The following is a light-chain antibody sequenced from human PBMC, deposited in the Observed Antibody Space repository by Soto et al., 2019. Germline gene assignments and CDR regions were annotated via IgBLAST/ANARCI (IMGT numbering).Light chain of an antibody. J-gene: IGLJ2*01. V-gene: IGLV2-14*01. CDR3: SSYTSSSILV. CDR2: EVS. Sequence: QSALTQPASVSGSPGQSITISCTGTSSDVGGYNYVSWYQQHPGKAPKLIIYEVSNRPSGVFNRFSCSKSGNTASLTISGLQAEDEADYYCSSYTSSSILVFGGGTKVTV. CDR1: SSDVGGYNY.